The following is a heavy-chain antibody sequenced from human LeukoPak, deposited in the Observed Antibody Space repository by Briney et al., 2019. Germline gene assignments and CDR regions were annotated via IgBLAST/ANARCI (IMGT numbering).Heavy chain of an antibody. Sequence: ASVKVSCKASGYTFTSYGISWVRQAPGQGLEWMGWISAYNGNTNYAQKLQGRVTMTTDTSTSTAYMELRSLRSDDTAVYYCARDGQPLVQTYWYFDLWGRGTLVTVSS. V-gene: IGHV1-18*01. J-gene: IGHJ2*01. CDR3: ARDGQPLVQTYWYFDL. CDR1: GYTFTSYG. CDR2: ISAYNGNT. D-gene: IGHD6-13*01.